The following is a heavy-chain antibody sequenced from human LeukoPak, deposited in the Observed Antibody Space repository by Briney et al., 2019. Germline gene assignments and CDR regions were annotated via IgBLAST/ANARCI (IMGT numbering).Heavy chain of an antibody. V-gene: IGHV1-24*01. CDR2: FDPEDGET. CDR3: ATDLNKDYSNIVVDY. CDR1: GYTITELS. Sequence: ASVKVSCKVSGYTITELSMHWVRQAPGEGLEWMGGFDPEDGETIYAQKFQGRVTMTEDTSTDTAYMELSSLRSEDTAVYYCATDLNKDYSNIVVDYWGQGTLVTVSS. D-gene: IGHD4-11*01. J-gene: IGHJ4*02.